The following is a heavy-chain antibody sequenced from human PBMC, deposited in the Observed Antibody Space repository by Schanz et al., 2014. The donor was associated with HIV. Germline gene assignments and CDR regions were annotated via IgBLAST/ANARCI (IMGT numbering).Heavy chain of an antibody. CDR3: ARDRMDTVVSYYYYYGMDL. D-gene: IGHD4-17*01. Sequence: QVQVVQSGGGVARPGRSLRLSCAGFGFSFSSFGMHWVRQPPGKGLEWVAAIWYDGSKEYYAESVKGRFTISRDNSKKTLFLQRNSLRGEDSAVYYCARDRMDTVVSYYYYYGMDLWGQGTTVIVSS. CDR1: GFSFSSFG. CDR2: IWYDGSKE. J-gene: IGHJ6*02. V-gene: IGHV3-33*01.